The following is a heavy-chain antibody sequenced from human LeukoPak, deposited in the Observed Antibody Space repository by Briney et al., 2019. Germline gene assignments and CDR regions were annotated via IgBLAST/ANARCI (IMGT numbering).Heavy chain of an antibody. CDR3: ATAPYSSGSFQH. Sequence: ASVKVSRKASGYTFTSYYMHWVRQAPGQGLEWMGIINPSGGSTSYAQKFQGRVTMTRDTSTSTVYMELSSLRSEDTAVYYCATAPYSSGSFQHWGQGTLVTVSS. J-gene: IGHJ1*01. CDR2: INPSGGST. D-gene: IGHD6-19*01. CDR1: GYTFTSYY. V-gene: IGHV1-46*01.